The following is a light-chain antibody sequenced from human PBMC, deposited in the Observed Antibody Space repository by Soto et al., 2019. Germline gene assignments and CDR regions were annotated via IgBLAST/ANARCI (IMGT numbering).Light chain of an antibody. CDR3: HSYTSTSTRV. J-gene: IGLJ3*02. Sequence: QSALTQPASVSGSPGQSITISCTGTSSDIGAYNSVSWYQQHPGKAPKLMIYDVSNRPSGVSNRFSGSKSDNTASLTISGLQAEDEADYYCHSYTSTSTRVFGGGTQLTVL. V-gene: IGLV2-14*01. CDR2: DVS. CDR1: SSDIGAYNS.